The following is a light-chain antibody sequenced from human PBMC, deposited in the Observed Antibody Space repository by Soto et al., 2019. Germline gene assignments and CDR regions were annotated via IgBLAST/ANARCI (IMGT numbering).Light chain of an antibody. Sequence: EIVMTQSPATLSVSPGERATLSCRASQSVSSNLAWYQQKPGQAPRLLIYGASTRATGIPARFSGSGSGTEFTLTISSLQSEXXXXXXXXXXXXWPGYTFGQGTKLEIK. CDR1: QSVSSN. CDR2: GAS. V-gene: IGKV3-15*01. CDR3: XXXXXWPGYT. J-gene: IGKJ2*01.